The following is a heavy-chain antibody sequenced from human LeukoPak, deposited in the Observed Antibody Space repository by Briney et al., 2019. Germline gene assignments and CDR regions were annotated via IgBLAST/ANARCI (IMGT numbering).Heavy chain of an antibody. J-gene: IGHJ5*02. CDR3: ARYSNYVSGFDP. V-gene: IGHV4-59*01. CDR2: IHYSGST. CDR1: GGSISSYY. D-gene: IGHD4-11*01. Sequence: SETLSLTCTVSGGSISSYYWTWLRQPPGKRLEWIGYIHYSGSTNYNPSLKSRVTISVDTSKNQFSLKLSSVTAADTAVYYCARYSNYVSGFDPWGRGTLVTVSS.